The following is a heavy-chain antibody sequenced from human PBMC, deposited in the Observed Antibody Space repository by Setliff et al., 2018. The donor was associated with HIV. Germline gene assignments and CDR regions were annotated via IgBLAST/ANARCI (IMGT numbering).Heavy chain of an antibody. Sequence: PSETLSLTCSVYGTSFSDHYWSWVLQKPGKGLEWMGEMNQSGTTTYNTSPKSRVTMSIDKSERQFSLKMTSVTAADTAVYYCVMWYYCVSGACYRAGYWCQGTMVTVSS. CDR2: MNQSGTT. J-gene: IGHJ4*02. D-gene: IGHD2-21*02. V-gene: IGHV4-34*01. CDR3: VMWYYCVSGACYRAGY. CDR1: GTSFSDHY.